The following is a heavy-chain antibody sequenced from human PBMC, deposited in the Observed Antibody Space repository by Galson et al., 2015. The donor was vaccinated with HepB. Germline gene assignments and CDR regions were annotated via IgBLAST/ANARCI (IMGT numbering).Heavy chain of an antibody. CDR1: GFTVSRSY. Sequence: SLRLSCAASGFTVSRSYMAWVRQAPGKGLEWVSVISTGTDLYYADSVRGRFAIARDNSKNSLYLPLNSLRADDTAVYYCARIFTSSWYFDHWGQGTLVTVSS. J-gene: IGHJ4*02. CDR2: ISTGTDL. D-gene: IGHD6-13*01. CDR3: ARIFTSSWYFDH. V-gene: IGHV3-53*01.